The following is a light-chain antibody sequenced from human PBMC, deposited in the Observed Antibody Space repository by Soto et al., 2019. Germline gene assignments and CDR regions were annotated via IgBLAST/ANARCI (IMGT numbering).Light chain of an antibody. CDR1: QSVSSSY. Sequence: EIGLTQSPGTLSLSAGEGATLSCRASQSVSSSYIAWYQQRHGQTPSLLIYGASTRATGIPDRFSGSGYGTHFNLTISRLETGDFAVYYCQHFGGTTFTFGQGTRLEIK. CDR3: QHFGGTTFT. CDR2: GAS. J-gene: IGKJ5*01. V-gene: IGKV3-20*01.